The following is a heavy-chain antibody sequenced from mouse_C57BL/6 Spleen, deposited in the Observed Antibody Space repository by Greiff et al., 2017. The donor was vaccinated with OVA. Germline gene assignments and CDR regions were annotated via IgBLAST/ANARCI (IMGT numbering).Heavy chain of an antibody. V-gene: IGHV3-6*01. CDR1: GYSITSGYY. J-gene: IGHJ1*03. Sequence: EVKLQESGPGLVKPSQSLSLTCSVTGYSITSGYYWNWIRQFPGNKLEWMGYISYDGSNNYNPSLKNRISITRDTSKNQFFLKLNSVTTEDTATYYCARDKDSNYHFDVWGTGTTVTVSS. D-gene: IGHD2-5*01. CDR3: ARDKDSNYHFDV. CDR2: ISYDGSN.